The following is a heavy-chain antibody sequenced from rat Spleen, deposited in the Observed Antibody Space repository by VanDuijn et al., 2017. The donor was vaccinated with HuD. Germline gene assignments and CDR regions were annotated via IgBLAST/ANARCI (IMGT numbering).Heavy chain of an antibody. CDR2: ISSSGGTT. J-gene: IGHJ2*01. CDR1: GFIFSQYG. Sequence: EVEVVESGGGLVQPGKSMKLSCAASGFIFSQYGMAWVRQAPTKGLEWVASISSSGGTTYYRDSVKGRFTISRDNAKSILSLQMDSLRSEDTATYYCTRGGYFRYWGQGVMVTVSS. V-gene: IGHV5-25*01. CDR3: TRGGYFRY. D-gene: IGHD1-12*03.